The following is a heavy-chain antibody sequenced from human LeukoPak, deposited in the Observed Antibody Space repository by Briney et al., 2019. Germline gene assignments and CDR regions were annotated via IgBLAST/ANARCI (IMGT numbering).Heavy chain of an antibody. CDR3: ASQYYYGSGSYRGRYYYMDV. V-gene: IGHV3-21*01. CDR1: GFTFSSYS. J-gene: IGHJ6*03. D-gene: IGHD3-10*01. Sequence: PGGSLRLSCAASGFTFSSYSMNWVRQAPGKGLEWVSSISSSSSYIYYADSVKGRFTISRDNAKNSLYLQMNSLRAEDTAVYYCASQYYYGSGSYRGRYYYMDVWGKGTTVTVSS. CDR2: ISSSSSYI.